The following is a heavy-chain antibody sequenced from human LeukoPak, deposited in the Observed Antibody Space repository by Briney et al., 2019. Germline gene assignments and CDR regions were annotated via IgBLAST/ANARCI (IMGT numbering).Heavy chain of an antibody. CDR3: ARETRTYSSGWYYFDY. J-gene: IGHJ4*02. D-gene: IGHD6-19*01. V-gene: IGHV4-34*01. CDR2: INHSGST. CDR1: GGSFSGYY. Sequence: SETLSLTCAVYGGSFSGYYWSWLRQPPGKGLEWIGEINHSGSTNYNPSLKSRVTISVDTSKNQFSLKLSSVTAADTAVYYCARETRTYSSGWYYFDYWGQGTLVTVSS.